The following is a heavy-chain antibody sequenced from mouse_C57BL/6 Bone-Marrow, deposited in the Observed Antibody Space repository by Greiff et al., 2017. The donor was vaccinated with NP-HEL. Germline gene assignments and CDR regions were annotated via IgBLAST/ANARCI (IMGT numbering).Heavy chain of an antibody. CDR3: ARRYYGSSYWYFDV. Sequence: QVQLQQPGAELVKPGASVKMSCKASGYTFTSYWITWVKQRPGQGLEWIGDIYPGSGSTNYNEKFKSKATLTVDTSSSTAYMQLSSLISEDSAVYYCARRYYGSSYWYFDVWGTGTTVTVSS. CDR2: IYPGSGST. V-gene: IGHV1-55*01. J-gene: IGHJ1*03. D-gene: IGHD1-1*01. CDR1: GYTFTSYW.